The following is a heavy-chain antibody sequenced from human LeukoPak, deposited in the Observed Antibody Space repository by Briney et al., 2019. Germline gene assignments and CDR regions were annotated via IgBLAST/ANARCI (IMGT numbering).Heavy chain of an antibody. Sequence: GGSLRLSCAASGFSFSTYTMRWVRQAPEKGLEYVSGIASNGGTKYYADSVKGRFTISRDNFKNTVYLQMDSLRTEDMAVYYCAREYCTTNSCYIWGLGYWGQGTLVTVSS. CDR2: IASNGGTK. V-gene: IGHV3-64*02. J-gene: IGHJ4*02. CDR3: AREYCTTNSCYIWGLGY. CDR1: GFSFSTYT. D-gene: IGHD2-2*02.